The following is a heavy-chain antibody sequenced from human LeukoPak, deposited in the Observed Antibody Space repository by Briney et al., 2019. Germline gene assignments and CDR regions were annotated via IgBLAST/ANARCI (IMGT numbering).Heavy chain of an antibody. CDR3: AKDLSRAVVAFDL. CDR2: IRYDGSNK. Sequence: GGSLRLSCAASGFTFSSYAMHWVRQAPGKGLEWVAFIRYDGSNKYYADSVKGRFTISRDNSKNTLYLQMNSLRAEDTAVYYCAKDLSRAVVAFDLWGQGTMVTVPS. CDR1: GFTFSSYA. J-gene: IGHJ3*01. D-gene: IGHD2/OR15-2a*01. V-gene: IGHV3-30*02.